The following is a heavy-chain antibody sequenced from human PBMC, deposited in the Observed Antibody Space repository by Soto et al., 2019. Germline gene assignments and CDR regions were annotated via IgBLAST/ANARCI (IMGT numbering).Heavy chain of an antibody. CDR3: ARSGDSSGQYYYYYGMDV. CDR1: GFTVSSNY. CDR2: IYSGGST. V-gene: IGHV3-66*01. J-gene: IGHJ6*02. Sequence: TGGSLRLSCAASGFTVSSNYMSWVRQAPGKGLEWVSVIYSGGSTYYADSVKGRFTISRDNSKNTLYLQMNSLRAEDTAVYYCARSGDSSGQYYYYYGMDVWGQGTTVTVSS. D-gene: IGHD6-19*01.